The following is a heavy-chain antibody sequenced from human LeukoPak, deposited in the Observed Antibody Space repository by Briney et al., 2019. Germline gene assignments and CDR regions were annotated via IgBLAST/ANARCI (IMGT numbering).Heavy chain of an antibody. V-gene: IGHV3-23*01. Sequence: PGGSLRLSCAASGFTFSSYAMSWVRQAPGKGLEWVSAISGSGGSTYYADSVKGRFTISRDNAKNSLYLQMNSLRAEDTAVYYCARTSDYGGNARVLDYWGQGTLVTVSS. J-gene: IGHJ4*02. CDR2: ISGSGGST. CDR3: ARTSDYGGNARVLDY. CDR1: GFTFSSYA. D-gene: IGHD4-23*01.